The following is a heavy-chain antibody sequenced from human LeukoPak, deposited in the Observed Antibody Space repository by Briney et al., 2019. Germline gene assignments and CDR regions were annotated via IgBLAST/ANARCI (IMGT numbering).Heavy chain of an antibody. V-gene: IGHV4-39*07. CDR3: ARLFVVSRWEQWLVLAAANWFDP. CDR2: IFYSGST. D-gene: IGHD6-19*01. Sequence: PSETLSLTCTVSGGSISTSNYYWGWIRQPPGKGLEWIGNIFYSGSTYYSPSVKSRVTISLDTSRNQFSLKLNSVTAADTAVYYCARLFVVSRWEQWLVLAAANWFDPWGQGTLVTVSS. CDR1: GGSISTSNYY. J-gene: IGHJ5*02.